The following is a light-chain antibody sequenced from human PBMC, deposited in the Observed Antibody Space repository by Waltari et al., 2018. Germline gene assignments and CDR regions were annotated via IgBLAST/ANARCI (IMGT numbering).Light chain of an antibody. CDR2: AAS. J-gene: IGKJ4*01. CDR3: QQYYGTPLT. V-gene: IGKV1-39*01. Sequence: DIQMTQSPSSLSASVGDPVTITCRASQNINRYLRWYQQKPGKAPKPLIYAASSLQSGVPSRFSASGSGTDFTLTISSLQAEDVAVYYCQQYYGTPLTFGGGTRVEIK. CDR1: QNINRY.